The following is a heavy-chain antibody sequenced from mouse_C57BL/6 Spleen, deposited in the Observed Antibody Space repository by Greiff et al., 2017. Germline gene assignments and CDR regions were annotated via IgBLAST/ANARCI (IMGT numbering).Heavy chain of an antibody. D-gene: IGHD1-1*01. J-gene: IGHJ1*03. CDR3: TRIYYDGSSYWYFDV. CDR1: GFTFSDAW. CDR2: IRNKANNHAT. V-gene: IGHV6-6*01. Sequence: EVQLVESGGGLVQPGGSMKLSCAASGFTFSDAWMDWVRQSPEKGLEWVAEIRNKANNHATYYAESVKGRFTISRDDSKSSVYLQMNSLRAEDTGIYYCTRIYYDGSSYWYFDVWGTGTTVTVSS.